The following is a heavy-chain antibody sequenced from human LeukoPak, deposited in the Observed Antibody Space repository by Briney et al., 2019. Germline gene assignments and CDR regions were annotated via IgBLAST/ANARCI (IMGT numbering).Heavy chain of an antibody. D-gene: IGHD2-21*01. CDR3: ARDGFTNTPQYPMGVVGY. Sequence: GRSLRLSCAASGFTYSSYAMHWVRQAPGKGLEWVAVISYDGSNKYYAGSVKGRFTISRDNSKSTLYLQMNSLRAEDTAVYYCARDGFTNTPQYPMGVVGYWGQGTLVTVSS. J-gene: IGHJ4*02. V-gene: IGHV3-30*04. CDR2: ISYDGSNK. CDR1: GFTYSSYA.